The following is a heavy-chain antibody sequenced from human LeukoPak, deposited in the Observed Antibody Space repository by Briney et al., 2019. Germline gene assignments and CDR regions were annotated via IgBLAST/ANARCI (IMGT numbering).Heavy chain of an antibody. CDR1: GGSISSYY. J-gene: IGHJ6*03. D-gene: IGHD1-7*01. CDR2: IYTSGST. CDR3: ARGSGTTSDYYYMDV. Sequence: PSETLSLTCTVSGGSISSYYWSWIRQPAGKGLEWIGRIYTSGSTNYNPSLKSRVTMSVDTSKNQFSLKLSSVTAADPAVYYCARGSGTTSDYYYMDVWGKGTTVTVSS. V-gene: IGHV4-4*07.